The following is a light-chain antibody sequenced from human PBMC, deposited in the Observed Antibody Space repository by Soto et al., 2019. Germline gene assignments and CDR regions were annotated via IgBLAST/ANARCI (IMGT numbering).Light chain of an antibody. J-gene: IGLJ2*01. CDR1: SGHRTYA. CDR3: QTWGTGIVV. CDR2: LNSDGSH. Sequence: QSVLTQSPSASASLGASVTLTCTLSSGHRTYAIAWLQQQPEKGPRHLMKLNSDGSHNKGDGIPDRFSGSSSGAERYLTISSLQSEDEADYYCQTWGTGIVVFGGGTKLTVL. V-gene: IGLV4-69*01.